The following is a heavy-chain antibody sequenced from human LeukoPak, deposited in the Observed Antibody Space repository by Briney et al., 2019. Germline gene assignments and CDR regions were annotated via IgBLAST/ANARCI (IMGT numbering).Heavy chain of an antibody. CDR2: ISAYNGNT. CDR1: GYTFTSYG. J-gene: IGHJ5*02. V-gene: IGHV1-18*01. D-gene: IGHD2-8*01. CDR3: ASSDRYCTNGVCYYNWFDP. Sequence: GASVKVSCKASGYTFTSYGISWVRQAPGQGLEWMGWISAYNGNTNHAQKLQGRVTMTTDTSTSTAYMELRSLRSDDTAVYYCASSDRYCTNGVCYYNWFDPWGQGTLVTVSS.